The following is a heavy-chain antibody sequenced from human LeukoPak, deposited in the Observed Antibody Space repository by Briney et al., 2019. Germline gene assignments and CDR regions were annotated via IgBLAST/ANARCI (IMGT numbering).Heavy chain of an antibody. D-gene: IGHD5-18*01. Sequence: PGGSLRLSCAASGFAFSSYAMSWVRQAPGKGLEWVSAISGSGGSTYYADSVKGRFTISRDNSKNTLYLQMNSLRAEDTAVYYCARVGEGDTAMVTVEYYFDYWGQGTLVTVSS. CDR3: ARVGEGDTAMVTVEYYFDY. CDR2: ISGSGGST. J-gene: IGHJ4*02. V-gene: IGHV3-23*01. CDR1: GFAFSSYA.